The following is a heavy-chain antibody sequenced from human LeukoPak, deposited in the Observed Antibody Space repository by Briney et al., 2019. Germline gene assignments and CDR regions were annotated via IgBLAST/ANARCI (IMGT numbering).Heavy chain of an antibody. CDR2: MYSGGST. J-gene: IGHJ4*02. D-gene: IGHD2-8*01. CDR1: GFTVSNNY. CDR3: ARDLGYCTNGVCHTRFDY. Sequence: PGGSLRLSCAASGFTVSNNYMNWVRQAPGKGLEWVSVMYSGGSTYYADSVKGRFTISRDNSKNTLYLQINSLRAEDTAVYYCARDLGYCTNGVCHTRFDYWGQGTLVAVSS. V-gene: IGHV3-53*01.